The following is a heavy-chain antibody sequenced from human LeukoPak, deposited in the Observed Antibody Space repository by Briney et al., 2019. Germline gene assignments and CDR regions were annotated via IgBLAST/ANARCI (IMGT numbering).Heavy chain of an antibody. V-gene: IGHV3-23*01. CDR1: GFTFRDYA. Sequence: GGSLRLSCATSGFTFRDYAMNWVRQAPGKGREWVSAISGFATGGNTYYRESVKGQFTISRDDTKNMLYHEMNSLRAEEPAVYYCAKGTTDYGSGYGMDVWGKGTTVTVSS. D-gene: IGHD3-10*01. J-gene: IGHJ6*04. CDR2: ISGFATGGNT. CDR3: AKGTTDYGSGYGMDV.